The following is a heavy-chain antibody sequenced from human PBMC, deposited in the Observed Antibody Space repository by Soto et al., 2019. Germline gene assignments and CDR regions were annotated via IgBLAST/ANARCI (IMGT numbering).Heavy chain of an antibody. J-gene: IGHJ6*02. V-gene: IGHV5-51*01. D-gene: IGHD4-17*01. CDR2: IYPGDSDT. CDR3: ERKNRPSGAYYYGMDV. CDR1: GYSFTSYW. Sequence: GESLKISCKGSGYSFTSYWIGWVRQMPGKGLEWMGIIYPGDSDTRYSPSFQGQVTISADKSISTAYLQWSSLKASDTAMYYCERKNRPSGAYYYGMDVWGQGTTVTVSS.